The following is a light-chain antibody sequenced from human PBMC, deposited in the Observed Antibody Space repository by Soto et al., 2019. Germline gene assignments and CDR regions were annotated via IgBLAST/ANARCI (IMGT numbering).Light chain of an antibody. Sequence: EIVMTQSPATLSVSPGERVTLYCRASESIDFNLAWYQQKPGQAPRLLIYGASNRATGIPARFSGSGSGTEFTLTISSLQSEDFALYYCQQYNNWLTFGGGTKVDIK. V-gene: IGKV3-15*01. CDR2: GAS. CDR1: ESIDFN. CDR3: QQYNNWLT. J-gene: IGKJ4*01.